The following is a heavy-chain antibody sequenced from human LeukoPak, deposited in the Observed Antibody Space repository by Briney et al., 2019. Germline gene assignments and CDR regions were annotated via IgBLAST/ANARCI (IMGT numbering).Heavy chain of an antibody. CDR2: ISYDGNNK. V-gene: IGHV3-30*03. D-gene: IGHD1-26*01. CDR1: GFSLSSYG. Sequence: PGGSLRLSCAVSGFSLSSYGMHWVRQAPGKGLEWVAFISYDGNNKYYADSVKGRPTISRDTSKNMLFLQMNSLRAEDTAVYYCATRGSYFEDFWGQGTLVTVSS. CDR3: ATRGSYFEDF. J-gene: IGHJ4*02.